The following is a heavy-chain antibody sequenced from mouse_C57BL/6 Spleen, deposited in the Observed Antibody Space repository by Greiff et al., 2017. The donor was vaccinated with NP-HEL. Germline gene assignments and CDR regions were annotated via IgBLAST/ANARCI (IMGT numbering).Heavy chain of an antibody. CDR1: GFTFSDYG. V-gene: IGHV5-17*01. CDR3: ARDDYGYAMDY. CDR2: ISSGSSTI. Sequence: EVKLMESGGGLVKPGGSLKLSCAASGFTFSDYGMHWVRQAPEKGLEWVAYISSGSSTIYYADPVKGRFTISSDNAKNTLFLQMTSLRAEDTAMYYCARDDYGYAMDYWGQGTSVTVSS. D-gene: IGHD2-4*01. J-gene: IGHJ4*01.